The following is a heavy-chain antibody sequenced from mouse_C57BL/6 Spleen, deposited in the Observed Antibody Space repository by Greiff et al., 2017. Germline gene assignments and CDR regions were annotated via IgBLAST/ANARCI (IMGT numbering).Heavy chain of an antibody. V-gene: IGHV1-82*01. CDR1: GYAFSSSW. Sequence: QVQLKESGPELVKPGASVKISCKASGYAFSSSWMNWVKQRPGKGLEWIGRIYPGDGDTNYNGKFKGKATLTADKSSSTAYMQLSSLTSEDSAVYFCARSTMIKDYFDYWGQGTTLTVSS. D-gene: IGHD2-4*01. CDR2: IYPGDGDT. CDR3: ARSTMIKDYFDY. J-gene: IGHJ2*01.